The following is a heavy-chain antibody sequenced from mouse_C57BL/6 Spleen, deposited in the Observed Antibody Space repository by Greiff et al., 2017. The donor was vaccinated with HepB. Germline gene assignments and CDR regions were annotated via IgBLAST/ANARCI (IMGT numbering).Heavy chain of an antibody. CDR1: GFTFSSYG. CDR2: ISSGGSYT. CDR3: ARSWVDY. D-gene: IGHD4-1*01. Sequence: VQRVESGGDLVKPGGSLKLSCAASGFTFSSYGMSWVRQTPDKRLEWVATISSGGSYTYYPDSVKGRFTISRDNAKNTLYLQMSSLKSEDTAMYYCARSWVDYWGQGTSVTVSS. V-gene: IGHV5-6*01. J-gene: IGHJ4*01.